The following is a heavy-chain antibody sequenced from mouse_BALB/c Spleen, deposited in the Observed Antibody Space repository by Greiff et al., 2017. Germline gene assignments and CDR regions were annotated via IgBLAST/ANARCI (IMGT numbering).Heavy chain of an antibody. Sequence: EVNVVESGGGLVKPGGSLKLSCAASGFTFSSYAMSWVRQTPEKRLEWVASISSGGSTYYPDSVKGRFTISRDNARNILYLQMSSLRSEDTAMYYCARGGDGSSYSAMDYWGQGTSVTVSS. CDR3: ARGGDGSSYSAMDY. CDR2: ISSGGST. D-gene: IGHD1-1*01. V-gene: IGHV5-6-5*01. CDR1: GFTFSSYA. J-gene: IGHJ4*01.